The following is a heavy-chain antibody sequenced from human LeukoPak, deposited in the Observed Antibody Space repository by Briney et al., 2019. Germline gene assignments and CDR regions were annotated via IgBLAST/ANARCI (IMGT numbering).Heavy chain of an antibody. CDR2: ISAYNGNT. D-gene: IGHD3-9*01. Sequence: ASVKVSCKASGYAFTSYGISWVRQAPGQGVEWMGWISAYNGNTNYAQKLQGRVTMTTDTSTSTAYMELRSLRSDDTAVYYCARDPPQRLVIPSGWFDPWGQGTLVTVSS. V-gene: IGHV1-18*01. J-gene: IGHJ5*02. CDR1: GYAFTSYG. CDR3: ARDPPQRLVIPSGWFDP.